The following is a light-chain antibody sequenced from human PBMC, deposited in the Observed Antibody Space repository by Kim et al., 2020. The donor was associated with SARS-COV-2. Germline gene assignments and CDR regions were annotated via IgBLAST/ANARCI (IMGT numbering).Light chain of an antibody. CDR3: QQYNSYSWT. CDR1: QRISSW. V-gene: IGKV1-5*01. Sequence: DIQMTQSPSTLSASVGDRVTITCRASQRISSWLAWYQQKPGKAPKLLIYDASSLQGGVPSRFSGSGSGTEFTLTISSLQPDDFATYYCQQYNSYSWTFGQGTKVDIK. J-gene: IGKJ1*01. CDR2: DAS.